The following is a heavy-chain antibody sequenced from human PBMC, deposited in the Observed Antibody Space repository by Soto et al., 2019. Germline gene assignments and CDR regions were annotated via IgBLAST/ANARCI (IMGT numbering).Heavy chain of an antibody. CDR1: GYTFTDSY. Sequence: ASVKVSCKASGYTFTDSYIHWVRQAPGQGLEWMGWINPNSGGTNYAQRFQDRVTMTRDTSISTVYMDLRRLRSDDTAAYYCARAVSSLLYFFDYWGPGTLVTVSS. J-gene: IGHJ4*02. V-gene: IGHV1-2*02. CDR2: INPNSGGT. CDR3: ARAVSSLLYFFDY.